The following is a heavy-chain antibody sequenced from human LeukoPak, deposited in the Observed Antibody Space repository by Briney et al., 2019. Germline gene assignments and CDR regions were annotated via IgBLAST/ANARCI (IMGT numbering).Heavy chain of an antibody. CDR2: ITTDSGDT. V-gene: IGHV1-18*01. D-gene: IGHD2-15*01. CDR1: GYTFTTYG. J-gene: IGHJ4*02. CDR3: ARGLGYCSGGTCPNDY. Sequence: ASVKVSCKTSGYTFTTYGINWVRQAPGQGLEWMGWITTDSGDTDFARKFQGRVTMTTDTSTRTAYMELRSLTSDDTAIYYCARGLGYCSGGTCPNDYWGQGTLVTVSS.